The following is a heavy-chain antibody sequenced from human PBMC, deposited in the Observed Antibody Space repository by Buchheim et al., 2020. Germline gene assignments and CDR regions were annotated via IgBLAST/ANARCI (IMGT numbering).Heavy chain of an antibody. V-gene: IGHV4-61*01. J-gene: IGHJ6*02. D-gene: IGHD3-3*01. CDR3: ARDFWSGYYVGYYYGMDV. CDR2: IYYSGST. CDR1: GGSVSSGSYY. Sequence: QVQLQESGPGLVKPSETLSLTCTVSGGSVSSGSYYWSWIRQPPGKGLEWIGYIYYSGSTNYNPSLKSRVTISVDTSKNQFSLKLSSVTAADTAMYYCARDFWSGYYVGYYYGMDVWGQGTT.